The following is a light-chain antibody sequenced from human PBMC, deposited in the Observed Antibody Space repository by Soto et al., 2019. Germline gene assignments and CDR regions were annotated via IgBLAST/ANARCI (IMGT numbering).Light chain of an antibody. V-gene: IGKV1-5*01. Sequence: DIQMTQSPSTLSASVGNRVTISCRASQSISRWLAWYQQKPGKAPTLLIYHASTLESGVPSRFSGSGSGTEFTLTIRSLQPDDVATYYCQQYNTYLSFGQGTKVDIK. CDR2: HAS. J-gene: IGKJ1*01. CDR1: QSISRW. CDR3: QQYNTYLS.